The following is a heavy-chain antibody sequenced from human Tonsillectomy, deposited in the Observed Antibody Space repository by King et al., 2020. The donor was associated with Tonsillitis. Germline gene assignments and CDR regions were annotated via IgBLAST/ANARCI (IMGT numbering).Heavy chain of an antibody. D-gene: IGHD5-12*01. J-gene: IGHJ4*02. Sequence: VQLVESGGGVVQPGRSLRLSCVVSGFTFSSNVMHWVRQAPGKGLEWVAGISYDGNDKYYADSVKGRFTISRDNSEKTLYLQMNSLRPEDTAVYYCASSPVKYRRVINYFHYWGPGTLVTVSS. CDR1: GFTFSSNV. CDR3: ASSPVKYRRVINYFHY. V-gene: IGHV3-30*04. CDR2: ISYDGNDK.